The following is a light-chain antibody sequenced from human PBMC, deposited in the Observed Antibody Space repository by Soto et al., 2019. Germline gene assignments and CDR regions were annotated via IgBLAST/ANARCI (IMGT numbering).Light chain of an antibody. V-gene: IGLV2-23*01. J-gene: IGLJ2*01. Sequence: QPVLTQPASVSGSPGQSITISCTGTSSDVGSYNLVSWYQQHPGKAPKLMIYEGSKRPSGVSNRFSGSKSGNTASLTISGLQAEDEADYYCCSYAGMVFGGGTKLTVL. CDR1: SSDVGSYNL. CDR2: EGS. CDR3: CSYAGMV.